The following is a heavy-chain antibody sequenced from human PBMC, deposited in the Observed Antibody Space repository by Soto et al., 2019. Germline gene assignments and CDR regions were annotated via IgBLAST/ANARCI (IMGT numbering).Heavy chain of an antibody. CDR3: ARWDGYGDE. D-gene: IGHD5-12*01. CDR1: GFTFSTYS. CDR2: LSGGGANT. V-gene: IGHV3-23*01. J-gene: IGHJ4*02. Sequence: EVQLLESGGGLVQPGGSLRLSCAASGFTFSTYSMAWVRQAPGKGLAWVSGLSGGGANTFYADSVKGRFTISVDNSKNTVYLQMNSLRVEDTDVYYCARWDGYGDEWGQGTLVTVSS.